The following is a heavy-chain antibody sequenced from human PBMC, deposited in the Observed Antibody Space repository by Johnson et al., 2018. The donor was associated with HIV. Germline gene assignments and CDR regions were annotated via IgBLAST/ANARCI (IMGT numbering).Heavy chain of an antibody. CDR3: ASPYEWGTGAFDI. CDR2: ISYDGSNK. D-gene: IGHD7-27*01. CDR1: GFIFSDYY. J-gene: IGHJ3*02. V-gene: IGHV3-30*03. Sequence: QEQLVESGGGLVKPGGSLRLSCAASGFIFSDYYMSWIRQAPGKGLEWVAVISYDGSNKYYADSVKGRFTISRDNSKNTLYLQMNSLRAEDTAVYYCASPYEWGTGAFDIWGQGTMVTVSS.